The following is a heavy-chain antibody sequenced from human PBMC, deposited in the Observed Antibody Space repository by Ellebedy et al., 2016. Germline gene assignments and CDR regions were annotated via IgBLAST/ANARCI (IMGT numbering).Heavy chain of an antibody. CDR1: GYTFTSYG. V-gene: IGHV1-2*02. Sequence: ASVKVSCXASGYTFTSYGISWVRQAPGQGLEWMGWINPNSGGTNYAQKFQGRVTMTRDTSISTAYMELSRLRSDDTAVYYCARGLTGYSKAKGFDYWGQGTLVTVSS. D-gene: IGHD3-9*01. CDR2: INPNSGGT. CDR3: ARGLTGYSKAKGFDY. J-gene: IGHJ4*02.